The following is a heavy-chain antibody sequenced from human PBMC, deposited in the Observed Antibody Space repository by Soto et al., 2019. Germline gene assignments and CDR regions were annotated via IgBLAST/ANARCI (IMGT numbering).Heavy chain of an antibody. D-gene: IGHD6-6*01. J-gene: IGHJ4*02. V-gene: IGHV4-59*01. Sequence: SETLSLTCTVSGGSISSYYWSWIRQPPGKGLEWIGYIYYSGSTNYNPSLKSRVTISVDTSKNQFSLKLSSVTAADTAVYYCATTRGDSYSSSSLDYWGKGTLVTVSS. CDR3: ATTRGDSYSSSSLDY. CDR2: IYYSGST. CDR1: GGSISSYY.